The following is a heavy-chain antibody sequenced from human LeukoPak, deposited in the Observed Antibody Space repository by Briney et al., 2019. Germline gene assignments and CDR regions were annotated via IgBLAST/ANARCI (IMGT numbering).Heavy chain of an antibody. CDR2: MSGGGDRA. V-gene: IGHV3-23*01. CDR1: GLTFSNYA. D-gene: IGHD3-10*01. CDR3: AKGGISLVRGSFDY. J-gene: IGHJ4*02. Sequence: HAGESLRLSCAVSGLTFSNYAMSWVRQAPGKGLEWVSAMSGGGDRAYYADSVKGRFTISRDNSKNTLYLQMKSLRADDTAVYYCAKGGISLVRGSFDYWGQGTLVTVSS.